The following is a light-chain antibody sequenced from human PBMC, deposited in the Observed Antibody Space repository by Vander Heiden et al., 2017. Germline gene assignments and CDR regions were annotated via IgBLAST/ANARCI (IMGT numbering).Light chain of an antibody. V-gene: IGKV1-39*01. CDR2: AAS. Sequence: DIQMTQSPSSLSASVGDRVTITCRASQSISSYLNWYQQKPGKAPKLLIYAASSLQSGVPSRFSGSGSGTDFTLTISMLQPEDFATYYCQQSDGTAQTFGHGTKVXIK. J-gene: IGKJ3*01. CDR1: QSISSY. CDR3: QQSDGTAQT.